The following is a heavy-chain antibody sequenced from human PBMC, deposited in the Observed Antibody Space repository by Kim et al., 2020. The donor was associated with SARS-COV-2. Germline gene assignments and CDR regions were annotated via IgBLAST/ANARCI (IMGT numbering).Heavy chain of an antibody. Sequence: GGSLRLSCAASGFTFSSYWMHWVRQAPGKGLVWVSRINSDGSSTNYADSGKGRFTISRDNAKNTLYLQMNSVRAEDTAVYYCARDRYFYDSSAHYNEKPLDYWGQGTLVTVSS. CDR1: GFTFSSYW. V-gene: IGHV3-74*01. D-gene: IGHD3-22*01. CDR3: ARDRYFYDSSAHYNEKPLDY. CDR2: INSDGSST. J-gene: IGHJ4*02.